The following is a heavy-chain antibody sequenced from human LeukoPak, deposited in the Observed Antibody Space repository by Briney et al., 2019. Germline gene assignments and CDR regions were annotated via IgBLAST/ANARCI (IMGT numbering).Heavy chain of an antibody. V-gene: IGHV3-53*04. CDR2: IYSGGST. CDR3: ARGAYYYDSSGYPAFDI. CDR1: GFTVSSNY. D-gene: IGHD3-22*01. Sequence: GGSLRLSCAASGFTVSSNYMSWVRQAPGKGLEWVSVIYSGGSTYYADSVKGRFTISRHNSKNTLYLQMNSLRAEDTAVYYCARGAYYYDSSGYPAFDIWGQGTMVTVSS. J-gene: IGHJ3*02.